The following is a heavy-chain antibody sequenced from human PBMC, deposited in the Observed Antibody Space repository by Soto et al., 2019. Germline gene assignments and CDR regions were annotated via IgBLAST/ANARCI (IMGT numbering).Heavy chain of an antibody. V-gene: IGHV3-21*01. CDR2: ISSTTNYI. Sequence: LSCAASGFTFARYSMNWVRQAPGKGLEWVSSISSTTNYIYYADSMKGRFTVSRDNAKNSVYLEMNSLSAEDTALYYCARESEDLTSNFDYWGQGTLVTVSS. CDR1: GFTFARYS. J-gene: IGHJ4*02. CDR3: ARESEDLTSNFDY.